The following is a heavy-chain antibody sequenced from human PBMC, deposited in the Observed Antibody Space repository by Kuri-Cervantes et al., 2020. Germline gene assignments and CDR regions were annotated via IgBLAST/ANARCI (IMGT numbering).Heavy chain of an antibody. D-gene: IGHD6-6*01. J-gene: IGHJ4*02. CDR3: AKDSHAARDS. CDR2: IKEDGSEK. V-gene: IGHV3-7*03. CDR1: GFTFSSYA. Sequence: GGSLRLSCAASGFTFSSYAMSWVRQAPGKGLEWVANIKEDGSEKQYADSVKGRFTISRDNAKNSLSLQMDSLRAEDTALYYCAKDSHAARDSWGQGTLVTVSS.